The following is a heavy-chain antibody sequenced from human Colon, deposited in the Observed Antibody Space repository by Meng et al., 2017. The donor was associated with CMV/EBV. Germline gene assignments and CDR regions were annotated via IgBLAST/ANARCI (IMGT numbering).Heavy chain of an antibody. D-gene: IGHD3-22*01. CDR3: ARVLPTYYYDTSAYPLDH. Sequence: GESLKISCEASGFRFGTFYMHWVRQVPGKGLEWLSRIRADGVTTTYAESVKGRFTLSRDNAKNIMYLQMNNLRAEDTAVYFCARVLPTYYYDTSAYPLDHWGQGTVVTVSS. V-gene: IGHV3-74*01. CDR2: IRADGVTT. CDR1: GFRFGTFY. J-gene: IGHJ4*02.